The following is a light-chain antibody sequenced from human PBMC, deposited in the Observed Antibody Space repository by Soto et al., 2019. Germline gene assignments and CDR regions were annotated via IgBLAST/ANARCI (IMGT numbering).Light chain of an antibody. CDR3: CSYAGTYYV. CDR2: KIN. V-gene: IGLV2-8*01. J-gene: IGLJ1*01. CDR1: SSDVGGYKY. Sequence: QSVLTQPASAAGSPGQSVTISCTGTSSDVGGYKYVSWYQQHPGKAPKIIIYKINIRSSGVPDRFWGSKSGNTASLTISGLQAEDEAEYYCCSYAGTYYVFGTGTRSPS.